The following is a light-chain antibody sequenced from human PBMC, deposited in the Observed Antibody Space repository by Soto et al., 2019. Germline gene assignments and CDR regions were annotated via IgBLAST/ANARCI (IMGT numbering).Light chain of an antibody. CDR1: SSDGGSYNL. V-gene: IGLV2-23*02. CDR2: EVS. CDR3: STAIGSRTPHV. J-gene: IGLJ1*01. Sequence: QSVRTQPASVSGSPGQSITICCTGTSSDGGSYNLGSWYQQQPGKARKLMLSEVSKRPSGVSKRFSGSKSGNTASLTISGLQADVEANDTASTAIGSRTPHVVRTRTKVPV.